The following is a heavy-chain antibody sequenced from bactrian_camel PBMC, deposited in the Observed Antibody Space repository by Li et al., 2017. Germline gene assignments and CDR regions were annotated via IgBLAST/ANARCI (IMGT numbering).Heavy chain of an antibody. D-gene: IGHD7*01. J-gene: IGHJ4*01. CDR2: IDSDGIA. Sequence: HVQLVESGGELVQAGGSLRLSCVASRSLYSGACVGWLRQAPGKEREGVAAIDSDGIASYADPVKGRFTISKDNAKNTVYLQLNSLKTEDTAIYFCARGSLIGFRELTFWGQGTQVTVS. V-gene: IGHV3S53*01. CDR3: ARGSLIGFRELTF. CDR1: RSLYSGAC.